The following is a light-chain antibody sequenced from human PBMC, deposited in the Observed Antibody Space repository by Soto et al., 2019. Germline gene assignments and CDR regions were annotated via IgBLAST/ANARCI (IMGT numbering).Light chain of an antibody. V-gene: IGKV1-6*01. J-gene: IGKJ1*01. CDR1: QDIATA. Sequence: AIQMTQSPSSLSASVGDRVTLYCRTSQDIATALGWYQQRPGKPPKVLIYGASNLHSGVPHRFSGSGSGTDFTLAISSLQPEDSATCYCLQDINSPWTFGQGTKVDIK. CDR3: LQDINSPWT. CDR2: GAS.